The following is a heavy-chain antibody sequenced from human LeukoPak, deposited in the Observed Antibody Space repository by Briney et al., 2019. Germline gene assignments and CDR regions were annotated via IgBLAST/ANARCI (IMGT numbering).Heavy chain of an antibody. CDR3: ARRAQGPNWNDGNWFDP. D-gene: IGHD1-20*01. CDR1: GYRFSSHW. V-gene: IGHV5-51*01. Sequence: GESLKISCKGSGYRFSSHWIGWVRQMPGVGLEWMGIIYPADSDTRYSPSFQGQVIISADKSINTAYLQWRSVKASDTAMYYCARRAQGPNWNDGNWFDPWGQGTLVTVFS. J-gene: IGHJ5*02. CDR2: IYPADSDT.